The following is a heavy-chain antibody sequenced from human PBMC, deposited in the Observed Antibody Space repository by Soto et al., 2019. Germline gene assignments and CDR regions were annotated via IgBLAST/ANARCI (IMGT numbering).Heavy chain of an antibody. J-gene: IGHJ4*02. D-gene: IGHD3-22*01. CDR3: AREVGGSGYSPGDY. Sequence: ASVKVSCKASVYTLTSYGIHRVRQAPGQRLEWMGWISGGNGNTKYSQKFQGRVTITRDTSASTAYMELSSLRSEDTAVYFCAREVGGSGYSPGDYWGQGTLVTVSS. V-gene: IGHV1-3*01. CDR1: VYTLTSYG. CDR2: ISGGNGNT.